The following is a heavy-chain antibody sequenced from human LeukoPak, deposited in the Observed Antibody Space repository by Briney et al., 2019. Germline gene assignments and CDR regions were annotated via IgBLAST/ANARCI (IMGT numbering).Heavy chain of an antibody. V-gene: IGHV1-69*05. CDR3: ARLTVVTPPDY. J-gene: IGHJ4*02. CDR2: IIPIFGTA. CDR1: GGTFSSYA. Sequence: SVKVSCKASGGTFSSYAISWVRQAPGQGLEWMGGIIPIFGTANYAQKFQGRVTMTTDTSTSTAYMELRSLRSDDTAVYYCARLTVVTPPDYWGQGTLVTVSS. D-gene: IGHD4-23*01.